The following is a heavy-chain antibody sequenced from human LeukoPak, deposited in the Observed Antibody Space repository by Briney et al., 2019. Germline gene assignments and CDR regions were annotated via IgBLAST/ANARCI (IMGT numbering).Heavy chain of an antibody. D-gene: IGHD6-19*01. CDR2: INHSGST. J-gene: IGHJ4*02. V-gene: IGHV4-34*01. CDR1: GGSFGGYY. Sequence: PSETLSLTCAVYGGSFGGYYWSWIRQPPGKGLEWIGEINHSGSTYYNPSLKSRVTISVDRSKNQFSLKLSSVTAADTAVYYCARYRMGKAVAAYFDYWGQGTLVTVSS. CDR3: ARYRMGKAVAAYFDY.